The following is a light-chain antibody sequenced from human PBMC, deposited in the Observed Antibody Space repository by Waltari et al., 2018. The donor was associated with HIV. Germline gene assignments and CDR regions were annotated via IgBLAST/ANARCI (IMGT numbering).Light chain of an antibody. CDR2: RDN. CDR3: QIWDSSTVV. CDR1: STGSKR. Sequence: SYELAQPLSVSVALGQTARITYGGNSTGSKRVHWYQQRPGQAPVLVIYRDNNRPPGIPERFSGSSSGNTATLTISRAQAGDESDYYCQIWDSSTVVFGGGTKLTVL. V-gene: IGLV3-9*01. J-gene: IGLJ2*01.